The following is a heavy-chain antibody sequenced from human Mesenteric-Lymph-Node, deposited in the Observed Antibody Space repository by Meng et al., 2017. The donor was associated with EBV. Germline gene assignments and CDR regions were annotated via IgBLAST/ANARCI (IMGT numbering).Heavy chain of an antibody. CDR1: GDSVSSSSAA. CDR3: ARGATSVFDL. J-gene: IGHJ2*01. Sequence: QVQRQQSGPGRVKRSXALPLTCVISGDSVSSSSAAWTWIRQPPSRGLEWLGRTYYRSKWYNDYAVFVKSRITINPDTSKNQFSLQLNSVTPEDTAVYYCARGATSVFDLWGRGTLVTVSS. V-gene: IGHV6-1*01. CDR2: TYYRSKWYN.